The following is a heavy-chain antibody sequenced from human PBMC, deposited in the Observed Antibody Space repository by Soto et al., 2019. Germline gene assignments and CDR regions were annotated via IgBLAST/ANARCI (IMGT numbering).Heavy chain of an antibody. CDR2: IYPGDSDT. CDR1: GYSFTSYW. CDR3: ARHRYYYDSSGYPRYYGMDV. D-gene: IGHD3-22*01. Sequence: ESLKISCKGSGYSFTSYWIGWVRQMPGKGLEWMGIIYPGDSDTRYSPSFQGQVTISADKSISTAYLQWSSLKASDTAMYYCARHRYYYDSSGYPRYYGMDVWGQGTTVTVSS. J-gene: IGHJ6*02. V-gene: IGHV5-51*01.